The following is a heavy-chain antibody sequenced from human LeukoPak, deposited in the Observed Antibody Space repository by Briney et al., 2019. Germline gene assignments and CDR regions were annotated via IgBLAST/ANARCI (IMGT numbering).Heavy chain of an antibody. CDR1: GFTFSSYC. Sequence: GRSLRLSCAASGFTFSSYCMHWVRQAPGKGLEWVAVISYDGSNKYYADFVKGRFTISRDNSKNTLYLQMNSLRAEDTAVYYCAKDTLYYDSSGENDYWGQGTLVTVSS. CDR2: ISYDGSNK. CDR3: AKDTLYYDSSGENDY. D-gene: IGHD3-22*01. V-gene: IGHV3-30*18. J-gene: IGHJ4*01.